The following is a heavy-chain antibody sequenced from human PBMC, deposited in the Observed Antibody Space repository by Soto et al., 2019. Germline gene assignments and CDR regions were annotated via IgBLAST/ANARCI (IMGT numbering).Heavy chain of an antibody. D-gene: IGHD5-18*01. Sequence: QAQLVQSGAEVKKPGASVKVSCKASGYTFYSHSISWVRQAPGQGLEWMGRISADNGNTKDAQKFRGRVTMTTDTXXSTVYMELRNLRSDDTAVYYCARCIQQDYYYGMDVWGQGTTVTVSS. V-gene: IGHV1-18*01. CDR3: ARCIQQDYYYGMDV. CDR2: ISADNGNT. CDR1: GYTFYSHS. J-gene: IGHJ6*02.